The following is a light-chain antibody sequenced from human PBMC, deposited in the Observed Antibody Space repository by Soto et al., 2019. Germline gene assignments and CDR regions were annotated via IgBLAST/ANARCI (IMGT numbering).Light chain of an antibody. Sequence: QSALTQPASVSGSPRQSITISCTGTSSDVGDGDFVSWYQQRPGNAPKLMIYKVSNRPSGVSNRFSGSKSGNTASLTISGLQAEHEADYYCCSYTRSYTWVFGGGTKLTVL. CDR3: CSYTRSYTWV. J-gene: IGLJ3*02. CDR2: KVS. V-gene: IGLV2-14*01. CDR1: SSDVGDGDF.